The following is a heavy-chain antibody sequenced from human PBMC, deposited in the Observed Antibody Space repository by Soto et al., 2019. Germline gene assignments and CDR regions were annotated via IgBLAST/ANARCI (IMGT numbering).Heavy chain of an antibody. D-gene: IGHD6-13*01. CDR1: GFIFSSYG. CDR2: IWYDGSNT. J-gene: IGHJ1*01. Sequence: QVQLVESGGGVVQPGRSLTLSCAASGFIFSSYGMHCVRQAPGKGLQWVAVIWYDGSNTYYADSVKGRFTISRDNSKNTLYLQMNSLRAEDTAEYYCARGLRAAAGRDYFQYWGQGTLVTVSS. V-gene: IGHV3-33*01. CDR3: ARGLRAAAGRDYFQY.